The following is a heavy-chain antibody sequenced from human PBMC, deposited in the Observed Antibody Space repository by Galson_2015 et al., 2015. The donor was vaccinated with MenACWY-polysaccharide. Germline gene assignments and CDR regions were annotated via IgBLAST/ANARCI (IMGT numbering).Heavy chain of an antibody. V-gene: IGHV3-7*01. CDR1: GFNFSNYW. CDR3: ARGRYGMDV. Sequence: SLRLSCAVSGFNFSNYWMTWVRQAPGKGLEWVANIKKDGSEKHYVDSVRGRFTISRDNALYLQMNSLRAEDTAVYFCARGRYGMDVWGQGTTVTVSS. CDR2: IKKDGSEK. J-gene: IGHJ6*02.